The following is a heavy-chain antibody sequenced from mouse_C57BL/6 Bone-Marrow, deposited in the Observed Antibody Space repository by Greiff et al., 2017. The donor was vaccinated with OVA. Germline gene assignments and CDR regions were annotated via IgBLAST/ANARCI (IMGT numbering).Heavy chain of an antibody. J-gene: IGHJ4*01. CDR2: IYPGDGDT. Sequence: QVQLQQSGAELVKPGASVKISCKASGYAFSSYWMNWVKQRPGKGLEWIGQIYPGDGDTNYNGKFKGKATLTADKSSSTAYMQLSSLTSEDAAVYFCARVGEPAAMDYWGQGTSVTVSS. V-gene: IGHV1-80*01. CDR3: ARVGEPAAMDY. CDR1: GYAFSSYW.